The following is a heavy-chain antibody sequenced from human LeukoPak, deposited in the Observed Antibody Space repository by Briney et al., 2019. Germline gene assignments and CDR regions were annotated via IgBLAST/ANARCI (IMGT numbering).Heavy chain of an antibody. CDR1: GFTFSSYS. Sequence: GGSLRLSCSASGFTFSSYSMNWVRQAPGKGLEWVSSISSSSSYIYYADSVKGRFTISRDNAKNPPYLQMNSLRAEDTAVYYCARAFSHATRADTRTDYWGQGTLVTVSS. J-gene: IGHJ4*02. CDR3: ARAFSHATRADTRTDY. V-gene: IGHV3-21*01. CDR2: ISSSSSYI. D-gene: IGHD3-16*01.